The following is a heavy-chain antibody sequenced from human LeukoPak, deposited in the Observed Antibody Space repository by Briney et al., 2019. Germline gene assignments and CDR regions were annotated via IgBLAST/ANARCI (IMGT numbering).Heavy chain of an antibody. V-gene: IGHV1-69*06. J-gene: IGHJ4*02. Sequence: ASVKVSCKASGGIFSTFAINWVRQAPGQGLEWMGGSIPVSGTSHYAQKFQGRVIITADKSTSTAHMELSSLRSEDTAVYYCARDSWGGGSYYAGIYYFDYWGQGTPVTVSS. D-gene: IGHD3-22*01. CDR3: ARDSWGGGSYYAGIYYFDY. CDR2: SIPVSGTS. CDR1: GGIFSTFA.